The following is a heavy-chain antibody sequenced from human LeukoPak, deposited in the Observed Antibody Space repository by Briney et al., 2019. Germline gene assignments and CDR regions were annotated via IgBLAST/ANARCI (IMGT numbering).Heavy chain of an antibody. CDR2: IYCSGST. Sequence: SQTLSLTCTVSGGSISSGDYYWSWIRQPPGKGLEWIGYIYCSGSTYYNPSLKSRVTISVDTSKNQFSLKLSSVTAADTAVYYCASSGLWFGPKEAFDIWGQGTIVTVSS. CDR1: GGSISSGDYY. CDR3: ASSGLWFGPKEAFDI. V-gene: IGHV4-30-4*01. D-gene: IGHD3-10*01. J-gene: IGHJ3*02.